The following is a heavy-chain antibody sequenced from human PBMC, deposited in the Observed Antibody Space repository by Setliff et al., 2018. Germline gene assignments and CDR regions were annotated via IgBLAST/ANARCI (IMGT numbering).Heavy chain of an antibody. CDR2: IWYDGSNK. D-gene: IGHD2-2*01. CDR3: ARGVYCSSTSCSPGLNWFDP. V-gene: IGHV3-33*08. CDR1: GFTFSNYG. J-gene: IGHJ5*02. Sequence: SLRLSCAASGFTFSNYGMHWVRQAPGKGLEWVAVIWYDGSNKYYADSVKGRFSISRDNSKNTLSLQMNSLRAEDTAVYYCARGVYCSSTSCSPGLNWFDPWGQGTLVTVSS.